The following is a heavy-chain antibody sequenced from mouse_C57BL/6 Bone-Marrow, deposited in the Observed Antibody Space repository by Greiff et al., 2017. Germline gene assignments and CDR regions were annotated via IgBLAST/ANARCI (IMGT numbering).Heavy chain of an antibody. CDR1: GYTFTNYW. CDR2: IHPNGGSP. J-gene: IGHJ4*01. D-gene: IGHD2-12*01. V-gene: IGHV1-64*01. CDR3: GRSYNYDESTMDY. Sequence: VQLQQPGAELVKPGASVKLSCKASGYTFTNYWMHWVKQRPGQGLEWIGMIHPNGGSPDYNEKFKSEATLSVDKSSRTVYMEIRSLTSEDSAVYYCGRSYNYDESTMDYWGQGTSVTVSS.